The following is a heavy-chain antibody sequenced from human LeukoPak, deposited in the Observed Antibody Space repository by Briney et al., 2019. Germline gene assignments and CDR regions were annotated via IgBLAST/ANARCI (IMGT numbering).Heavy chain of an antibody. D-gene: IGHD4-23*01. J-gene: IGHJ2*01. V-gene: IGHV4-38-2*02. CDR1: GYSISSGYY. CDR2: IYHSGST. CDR3: ARAARYGGPNWYFDL. Sequence: SETLSLTCTVSGYSISSGYYWGWIRQPPGKGLEWIGSIYHSGSTYYNPSLKSRVTISVDTSKNHFSLKLSSVTAADTAVFYCARAARYGGPNWYFDLWGRGTLVTVSS.